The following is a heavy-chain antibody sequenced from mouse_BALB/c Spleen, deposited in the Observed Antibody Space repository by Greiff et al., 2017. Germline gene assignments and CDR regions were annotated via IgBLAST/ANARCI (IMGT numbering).Heavy chain of an antibody. CDR2: IAPGSGST. CDR1: GYTFTSYC. J-gene: IGHJ2*01. D-gene: IGHD2-4*01. V-gene: IGHV1S41*01. Sequence: DLVKPGASVKLSCKASGYTFTSYCINWIKQRPGQGLEWIGRIAPGSGSTYYNEMFKGKATLTVDKSSSTAYMQLKSLTSEDSAVYYCESGDDDHGDYFDYWGQGTTLTVSA. CDR3: ESGDDDHGDYFDY.